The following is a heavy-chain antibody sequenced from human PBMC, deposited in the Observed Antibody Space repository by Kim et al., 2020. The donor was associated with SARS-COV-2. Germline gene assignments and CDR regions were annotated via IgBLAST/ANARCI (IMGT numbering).Heavy chain of an antibody. CDR1: GGSLSGYS. V-gene: IGHV4-34*01. D-gene: IGHD2-2*01. CDR2: INHSGGT. J-gene: IGHJ6*03. CDR3: ARGHLVVVASPILGLGPIFYYYNMDV. Sequence: SETLSLTCAVYGGSLSGYSWNWIRQPPGKGLEWIGEINHSGGTNYSPSLKSRVTMSMDTSKNQFSLRLSSVTAADTAVYFCARGHLVVVASPILGLGPIFYYYNMDVWGRGTTVTVSS.